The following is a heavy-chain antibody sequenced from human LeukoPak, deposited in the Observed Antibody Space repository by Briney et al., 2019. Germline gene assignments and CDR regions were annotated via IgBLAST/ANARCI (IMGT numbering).Heavy chain of an antibody. CDR3: ARAAGDGYNTEFDY. V-gene: IGHV3-23*01. CDR1: GFTFSSYG. D-gene: IGHD5-24*01. Sequence: GGTLRLSCAASGFTFSSYGMSWVRQAPGKGLEWVSAISGSGGSTYYADSVKGRFTISRDNSKNTPYLQMNSLRAEDTAVYYCARAAGDGYNTEFDYWGQGTLVTVSS. J-gene: IGHJ4*02. CDR2: ISGSGGST.